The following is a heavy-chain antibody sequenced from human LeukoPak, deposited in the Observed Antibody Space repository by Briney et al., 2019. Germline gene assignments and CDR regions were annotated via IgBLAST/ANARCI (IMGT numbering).Heavy chain of an antibody. J-gene: IGHJ4*02. D-gene: IGHD5-12*01. V-gene: IGHV3-74*01. CDR3: ARALGGHAGRDS. CDR2: ISDDGSTT. Sequence: PGGSLRLSCAASGFTFSSYWMNWVRQVPGEGLVWVSRISDDGSTTNYADSVRGRFTISRDNVKNTVYLEMNSLRVEDTAVYYCARALGGHAGRDSWGQGILVTVSS. CDR1: GFTFSSYW.